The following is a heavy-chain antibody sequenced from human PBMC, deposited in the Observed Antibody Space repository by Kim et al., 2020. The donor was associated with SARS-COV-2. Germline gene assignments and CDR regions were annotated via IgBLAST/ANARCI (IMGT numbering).Heavy chain of an antibody. J-gene: IGHJ3*02. CDR3: ARGEITPGWLQFGADAFDI. CDR1: GYTFTGYY. D-gene: IGHD5-12*01. CDR2: INPNSGGT. Sequence: ASVKVSCKASGYTFTGYYMHWVRQAPGQGLEWMGRINPNSGGTNYAQKFQGRVTMTRDTSISTAYMELSRLRSDDTAVYYCARGEITPGWLQFGADAFDIWGQGTMVTVSS. V-gene: IGHV1-2*06.